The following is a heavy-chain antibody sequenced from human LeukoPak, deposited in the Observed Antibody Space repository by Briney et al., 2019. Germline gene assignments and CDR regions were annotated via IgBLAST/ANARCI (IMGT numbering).Heavy chain of an antibody. V-gene: IGHV3-30*02. Sequence: GGSLRLSCAASGFTFSSYGMHWVRQAPGKGLEWVAFIRYDGSNKYYADSVKGRFTISRDNSKNTLYLQMNSLRAEDTAAYYCAKDGDRTWYTDMLGGDYMDVWGKGTTVTISS. CDR2: IRYDGSNK. CDR1: GFTFSSYG. D-gene: IGHD3-10*02. CDR3: AKDGDRTWYTDMLGGDYMDV. J-gene: IGHJ6*03.